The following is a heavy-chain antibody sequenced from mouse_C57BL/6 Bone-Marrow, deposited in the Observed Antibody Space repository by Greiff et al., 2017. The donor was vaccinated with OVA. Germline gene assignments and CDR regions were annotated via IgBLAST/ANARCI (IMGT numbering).Heavy chain of an antibody. CDR3: ARYYYGSRGDAMDY. V-gene: IGHV1-82*01. D-gene: IGHD1-1*01. CDR1: GYAFSSSW. CDR2: IYPGDGDT. J-gene: IGHJ4*01. Sequence: VQLQQSGPELVKPGASVKISCKASGYAFSSSWMNWVKQRPGKGLEWIGRIYPGDGDTNYNGKFKGKATLTADKSSSTAYMQLSSLTSEDSAVYFCARYYYGSRGDAMDYWGQGTSVTVSS.